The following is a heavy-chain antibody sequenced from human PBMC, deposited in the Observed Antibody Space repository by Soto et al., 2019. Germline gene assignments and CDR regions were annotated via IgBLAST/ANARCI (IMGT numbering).Heavy chain of an antibody. J-gene: IGHJ4*02. CDR2: IYYSGST. V-gene: IGHV4-39*02. CDR1: GGSISSSSYY. Sequence: SETLSLTCTVSGGSISSSSYYWGWIRQPPGKGLEWIGSIYYSGSTYYNPSLKSRVTISVDTYKNQFSLKLSSVTAADTAVYYCAREGLYGGNSVDYWGQGTLVTVSS. CDR3: AREGLYGGNSVDY. D-gene: IGHD4-17*01.